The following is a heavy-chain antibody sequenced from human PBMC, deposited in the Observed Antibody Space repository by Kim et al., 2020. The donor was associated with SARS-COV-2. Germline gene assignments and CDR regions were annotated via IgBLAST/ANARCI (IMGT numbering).Heavy chain of an antibody. V-gene: IGHV3-74*01. D-gene: IGHD3-3*01. CDR2: INSDGSST. J-gene: IGHJ6*02. CDR3: ARFPIYDFWSGYYYGMDV. CDR1: GFTFSSYW. Sequence: GGSLRLSCAASGFTFSSYWMHWVRQAPGKGLVWVSRINSDGSSTSYADSVKGRFTISRDNAKNTLYLQMNRLRAEDTAVYYCARFPIYDFWSGYYYGMDVWGQGTTVTVSS.